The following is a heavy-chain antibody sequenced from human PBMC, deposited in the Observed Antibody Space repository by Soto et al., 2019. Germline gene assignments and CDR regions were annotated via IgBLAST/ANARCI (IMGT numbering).Heavy chain of an antibody. CDR3: ANSSGVADPGDY. CDR2: ISYDGSNK. Sequence: GGSLRLSXAASGFTFSSYGMHWVRQAPGKGLEWVAVISYDGSNKYYADSVKGRFTISRDNSKNTLYLQMNSLRAEDTAVYYCANSSGVADPGDYWGQGTLVTVSS. V-gene: IGHV3-30*18. CDR1: GFTFSSYG. J-gene: IGHJ4*02. D-gene: IGHD6-19*01.